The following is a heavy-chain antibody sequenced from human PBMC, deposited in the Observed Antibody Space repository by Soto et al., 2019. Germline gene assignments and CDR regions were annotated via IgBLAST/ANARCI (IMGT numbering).Heavy chain of an antibody. CDR2: IYPGDSDI. CDR3: ARLTTMIISLNMDV. Sequence: PGESLKISCKGSGYSFTSYWIAWVRQMPGKGLEWMGRIYPGDSDISYSPSFQGHVTISADKSISTAYLQWSSLKASDTAMYYCARLTTMIISLNMDVWGQGTTVTAP. D-gene: IGHD3-22*01. V-gene: IGHV5-51*01. J-gene: IGHJ6*02. CDR1: GYSFTSYW.